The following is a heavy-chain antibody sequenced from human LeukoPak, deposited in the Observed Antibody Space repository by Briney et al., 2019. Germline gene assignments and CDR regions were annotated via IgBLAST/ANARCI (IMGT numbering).Heavy chain of an antibody. V-gene: IGHV3-43D*04. D-gene: IGHD1-1*01. Sequence: PGGSLRLSCAASGFTFDEYAMHWVRQAPGRGLEWVSLISWDGGSTYYADSVKGRFTISRDNSKNSLYLQMNSLRAEDTALYYCAKDRHNWKGVAYYYYGMDVWGKGTTVTVSS. CDR2: ISWDGGST. CDR3: AKDRHNWKGVAYYYYGMDV. J-gene: IGHJ6*04. CDR1: GFTFDEYA.